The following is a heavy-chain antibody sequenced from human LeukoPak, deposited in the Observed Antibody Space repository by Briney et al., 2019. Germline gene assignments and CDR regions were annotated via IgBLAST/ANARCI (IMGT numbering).Heavy chain of an antibody. CDR3: ARLSVRGVILGMDV. V-gene: IGHV3-64*01. J-gene: IGHJ6*02. CDR2: ISSNGGST. Sequence: PGGSLRLSCAASGFTFSSYAMHWVRQAPGKGLEYGSAISSNGGSTYYANSVKGRFTISRDNSKNTLYLQMGSLRAEDMAVYYCARLSVRGVILGMDVWGQGTTVTVSS. D-gene: IGHD3-10*01. CDR1: GFTFSSYA.